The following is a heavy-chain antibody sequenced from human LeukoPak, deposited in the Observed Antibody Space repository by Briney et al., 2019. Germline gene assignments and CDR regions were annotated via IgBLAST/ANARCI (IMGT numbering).Heavy chain of an antibody. CDR1: GFTFSSYG. D-gene: IGHD6-13*01. CDR2: IRYDGSNK. V-gene: IGHV3-30*02. CDR3: AKVGAAARPTEDY. J-gene: IGHJ4*02. Sequence: GGSLRLSCAASGFTFSSYGMHWVRQAPGKGLEWVAFIRYDGSNKYYADSVKGRFTISRDNSKNTLYLQMNSLRAEDTAVYYCAKVGAAARPTEDYWGQGTLVTVSS.